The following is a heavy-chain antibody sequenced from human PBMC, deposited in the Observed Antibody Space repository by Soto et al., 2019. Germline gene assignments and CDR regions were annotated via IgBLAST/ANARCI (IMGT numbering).Heavy chain of an antibody. V-gene: IGHV1-18*01. D-gene: IGHD1-1*01. CDR3: ARGRYGDY. CDR2: ISAHNGNT. Sequence: QVHRVQSGAEVKKPGASVKVSCKGSGYDFTTYGITWVRQAPGQGLEWMAWISAHNGNTDYAQKVQGRVTVTRDTSTSTPYMELRSLRSDDTAVYYCARGRYGDYWGQGALVTVSS. J-gene: IGHJ4*02. CDR1: GYDFTTYG.